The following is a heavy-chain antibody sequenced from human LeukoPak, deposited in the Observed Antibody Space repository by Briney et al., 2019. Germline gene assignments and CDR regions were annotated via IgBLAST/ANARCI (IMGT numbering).Heavy chain of an antibody. V-gene: IGHV3-7*01. J-gene: IGHJ6*03. CDR3: AKVGTTPDYMDV. CDR2: IKQDGSEI. Sequence: PGGSLRVSCAASGFTFSRYWMSWVRQAPVKGMEWVANIKQDGSEIYYVDSVKGRFTISRDNGKNSLYLQMNSLRAEDTAVYYCAKVGTTPDYMDVWGKGTTVTVSS. D-gene: IGHD2/OR15-2a*01. CDR1: GFTFSRYW.